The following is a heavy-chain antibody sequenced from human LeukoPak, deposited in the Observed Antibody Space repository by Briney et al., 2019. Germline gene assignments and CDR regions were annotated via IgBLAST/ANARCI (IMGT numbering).Heavy chain of an antibody. V-gene: IGHV3-21*01. CDR3: AKDGRDYYDSSGSFDY. D-gene: IGHD3-22*01. J-gene: IGHJ4*02. CDR2: ISSSSSYI. CDR1: GFTFSSYS. Sequence: GGSLRLSCAASGFTFSSYSMNWVRQAPGKGLEWVSSISSSSSYIYYADSVKGRFTISRDNSKNTLYLQMNSLRAEDTAVYYCAKDGRDYYDSSGSFDYWGQGTLVTVSS.